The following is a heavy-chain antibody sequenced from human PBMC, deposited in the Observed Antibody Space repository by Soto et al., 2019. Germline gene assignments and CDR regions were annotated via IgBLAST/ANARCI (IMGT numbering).Heavy chain of an antibody. CDR2: IYWDDDK. V-gene: IGHV2-5*02. Sequence: QITLKESGPTLVKPPQTLTLTCTFSGFSLSMSGVGVGWIRQPPGKALEWLALIYWDDDKRYSPSPKSTLTITKYTAKNQVVLTMTNMDPVDTATYYCARGLRYGSRTNCPSCFDPWGQGTLVTVAA. CDR1: GFSLSMSGVG. J-gene: IGHJ5*02. CDR3: ARGLRYGSRTNCPSCFDP. D-gene: IGHD2-2*01.